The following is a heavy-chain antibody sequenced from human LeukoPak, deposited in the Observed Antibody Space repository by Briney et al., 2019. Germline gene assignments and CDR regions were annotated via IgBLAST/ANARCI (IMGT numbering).Heavy chain of an antibody. CDR2: VRFDGSDK. J-gene: IGHJ4*02. Sequence: GGSLRLSCVASGFSFSHYGMHWVRQAPGKGLEWVAGVRFDGSDKYHEDSVKGRFTISRDTSKNTVYLQMDNLRDDDTAVYYCARDLYDYWGQGTLVTVSS. CDR1: GFSFSHYG. CDR3: ARDLYDY. V-gene: IGHV3-33*01. D-gene: IGHD3-3*01.